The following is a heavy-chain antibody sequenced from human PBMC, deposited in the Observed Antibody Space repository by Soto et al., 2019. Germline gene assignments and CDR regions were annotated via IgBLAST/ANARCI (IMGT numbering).Heavy chain of an antibody. CDR1: GFTFSSYG. Sequence: GGSLRLSCAASGFTFSSYGMHWVRQAPGKGLEWVAVIWYDGSNKYYADSVKGRFTISRDNSKNTLYLQMNSLRAEDTAVYYCARVVCSGGSCYHYGMAVWGHGTTVTVSS. J-gene: IGHJ6*02. D-gene: IGHD2-15*01. CDR2: IWYDGSNK. V-gene: IGHV3-33*01. CDR3: ARVVCSGGSCYHYGMAV.